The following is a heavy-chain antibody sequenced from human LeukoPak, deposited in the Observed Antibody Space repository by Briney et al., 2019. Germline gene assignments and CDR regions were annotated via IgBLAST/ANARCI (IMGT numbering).Heavy chain of an antibody. Sequence: SETLSLTCTVSGGSISSGGYYWSWIRQHPGKGLEWIGYIYCSGSIYYNPSLKSRVTISVDTSKNQFSLKLSSVTAADTAVYYCARVPGLYDAFDIWGQGTMVTVSS. V-gene: IGHV4-31*03. J-gene: IGHJ3*02. CDR3: ARVPGLYDAFDI. CDR1: GGSISSGGYY. CDR2: IYCSGSI.